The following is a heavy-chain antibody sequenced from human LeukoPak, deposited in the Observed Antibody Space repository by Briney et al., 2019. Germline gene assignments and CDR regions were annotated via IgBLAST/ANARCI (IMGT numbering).Heavy chain of an antibody. D-gene: IGHD6-19*01. CDR2: IYHSGST. CDR1: GYSISSGYY. J-gene: IGHJ5*02. Sequence: PSETLSLTCAVSGYSISSGYYWGWIRQPPGKGLEWIGSIYHSGSTYYNPSLKSRVTISVDTSKNQFSLKLSSVTAADTAVYYCARAVYSSGSPTNGNWFDPWGQGTLVTVSS. V-gene: IGHV4-38-2*01. CDR3: ARAVYSSGSPTNGNWFDP.